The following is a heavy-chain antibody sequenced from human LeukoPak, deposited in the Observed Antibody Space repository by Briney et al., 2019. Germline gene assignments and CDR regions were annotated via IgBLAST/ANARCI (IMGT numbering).Heavy chain of an antibody. CDR2: ISSSSSYI. D-gene: IGHD6-6*01. J-gene: IGHJ5*02. V-gene: IGHV3-21*04. CDR1: GFTFSSYS. Sequence: GGSLRLSCAASGFTFSSYSMNWVRQAPGKGLEWVSSISSSSSYIYYADSVKGRFTISRDNAKNSLYLQMNSLRAEDTALYYCAAASIAAHYWFDPWGQGTLVTVSS. CDR3: AAASIAAHYWFDP.